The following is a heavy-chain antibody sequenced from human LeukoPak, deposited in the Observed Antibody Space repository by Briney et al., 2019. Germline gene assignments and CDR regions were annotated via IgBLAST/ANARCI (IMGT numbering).Heavy chain of an antibody. CDR3: ARDRVVPAAKWDV. Sequence: SETLSLTCTVSGGSISSYHWSWIRQPAGKGLEWIGRIYTSGSTNYNPSLKSRVTMSVDTSKNYFSLKLSSVTAADTAVYYCARDRVVPAAKWDVWGKGTTVTVSS. D-gene: IGHD2-2*01. V-gene: IGHV4-4*07. CDR1: GGSISSYH. CDR2: IYTSGST. J-gene: IGHJ6*04.